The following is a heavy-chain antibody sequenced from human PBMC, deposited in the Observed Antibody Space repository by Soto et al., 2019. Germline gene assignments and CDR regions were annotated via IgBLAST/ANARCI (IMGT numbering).Heavy chain of an antibody. D-gene: IGHD2-21*02. V-gene: IGHV3-23*01. CDR1: GFSFTNFA. CDR2: IGASGDIT. J-gene: IGHJ4*02. CDR3: AKDDFTDRGDDYFDY. Sequence: LRLSCAASGFSFTNFAMSWVRQAPGKGLEWVAGIGASGDITWYADSVKGRLSISRDNSKNTLYLQLNSLRFEDTAVYYCAKDDFTDRGDDYFDYWGPGTLVTVS.